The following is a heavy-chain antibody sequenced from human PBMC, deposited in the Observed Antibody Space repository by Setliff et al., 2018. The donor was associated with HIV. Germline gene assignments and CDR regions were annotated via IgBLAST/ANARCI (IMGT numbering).Heavy chain of an antibody. V-gene: IGHV4-31*03. CDR3: ARGGLGVVTSFDS. D-gene: IGHD3-3*01. CDR2: IHYSGNT. J-gene: IGHJ4*02. CDR1: GGSISSGGFY. Sequence: SETLSLTCTVSGGSISSGGFYWSWIRQHPGKGLEWIGYIHYSGNTYNNPSLNSRISISVDMSKNKFSLKLSSLTAADTAVYYCARGGLGVVTSFDSWGPGTLVTVSS.